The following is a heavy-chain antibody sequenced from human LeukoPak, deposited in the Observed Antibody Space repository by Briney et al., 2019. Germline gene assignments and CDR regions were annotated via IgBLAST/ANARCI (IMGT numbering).Heavy chain of an antibody. Sequence: GGSLRLSCAASGFTFSSYSMSWVRQAPGKGLEWVSYISSSSSTIYYADSVKGRFTISRDNAKNSLYLQMNSLRAEDTAVYYCARDPSPDYSNYYPPDYWGQGTLVTVSS. CDR3: ARDPSPDYSNYYPPDY. CDR2: ISSSSSTI. CDR1: GFTFSSYS. D-gene: IGHD4-11*01. J-gene: IGHJ4*02. V-gene: IGHV3-48*01.